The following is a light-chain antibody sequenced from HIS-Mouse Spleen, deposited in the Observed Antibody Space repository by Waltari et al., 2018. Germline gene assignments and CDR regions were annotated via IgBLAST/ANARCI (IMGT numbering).Light chain of an antibody. CDR1: QSVSSN. CDR3: QQYNNWPPFT. J-gene: IGKJ3*01. Sequence: EIVMTQSPAPLSVSPGERATLPCRASQSVSSNLAWYQQKPGQAPRLLIYGASTRATGIPARFSGSGSGTEFTLTISSMQSEDFAVYYCQQYNNWPPFTFGPGTKVDIK. V-gene: IGKV3-15*01. CDR2: GAS.